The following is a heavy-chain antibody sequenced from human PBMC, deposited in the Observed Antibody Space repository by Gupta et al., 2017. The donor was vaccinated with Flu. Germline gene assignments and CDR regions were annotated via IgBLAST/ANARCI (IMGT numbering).Heavy chain of an antibody. CDR2: MNPNSGNT. CDR3: ARGGGRRGRQWLVRYFDL. J-gene: IGHJ2*01. Sequence: NWVRQATGQELEWMGWMNPNSGNTGYAQKFQGRVTMTRNTSISTAYMELSRLRSEDTAVYYCARGGGRRGRQWLVRYFDLWGRGTLVTVSS. D-gene: IGHD6-19*01. V-gene: IGHV1-8*01.